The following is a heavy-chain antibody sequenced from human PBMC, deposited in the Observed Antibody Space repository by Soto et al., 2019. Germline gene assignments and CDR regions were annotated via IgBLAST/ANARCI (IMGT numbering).Heavy chain of an antibody. CDR3: ARGFDSGKFYAFES. CDR2: IYYSGTT. Sequence: TLSLPFSVSGASIYNGGYFWSSIRQSPGKGLEWIGYIYYSGTTAYNPSLKTRVTISPDTSKNQFSLNLSSVTPADTAVYYCARGFDSGKFYAFESWGQGTQVTVSS. D-gene: IGHD1-26*01. CDR1: GASIYNGGYF. V-gene: IGHV4-31*03. J-gene: IGHJ4*02.